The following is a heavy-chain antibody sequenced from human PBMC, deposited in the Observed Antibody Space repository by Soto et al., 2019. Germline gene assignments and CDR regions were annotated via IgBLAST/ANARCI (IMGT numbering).Heavy chain of an antibody. J-gene: IGHJ5*02. CDR1: GGSFSGYY. Sequence: SETLSLTCAVYGGSFSGYYWSWIRQPPGKGLEWIGEINHSGSTNYNPSLKSRVTISVDTSKNQFSLKLSSVTAADTAVYYCARGVGGYSSGWPPRRNWFDPWGQGTLVTVSS. D-gene: IGHD6-19*01. CDR2: INHSGST. CDR3: ARGVGGYSSGWPPRRNWFDP. V-gene: IGHV4-34*01.